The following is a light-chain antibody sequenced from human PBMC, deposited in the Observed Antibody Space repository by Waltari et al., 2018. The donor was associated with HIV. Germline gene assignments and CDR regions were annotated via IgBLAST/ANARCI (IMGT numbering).Light chain of an antibody. CDR2: AVT. CDR1: SSDGGGYNH. Sequence: QSALTQPPSASGSPGQSVTISCTGTSSDGGGYNHVSWYQHHPGKAPKILLYAVTSRPSGVPDRFSGSKSGNTASLTVSGLQADDEADYYCVSYAGVKNRWAFGGGTKLTVL. CDR3: VSYAGVKNRWA. J-gene: IGLJ3*02. V-gene: IGLV2-8*01.